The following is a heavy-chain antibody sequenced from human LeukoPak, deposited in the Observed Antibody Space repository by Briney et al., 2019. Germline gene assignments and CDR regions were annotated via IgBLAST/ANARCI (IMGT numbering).Heavy chain of an antibody. CDR3: ARSIAVAGKEVYYFDY. CDR1: GYTFTNYA. D-gene: IGHD6-19*01. V-gene: IGHV1-3*01. CDR2: INAGNGDI. Sequence: ASVKVSCKASGYTFTNYAMHWVRQAPGHVLEWMGWINAGNGDIKYSQKLQGRVTMTTDTSTSTAYMELRSLRSDDTAVYYCARSIAVAGKEVYYFDYWGQGTLVTVSS. J-gene: IGHJ4*02.